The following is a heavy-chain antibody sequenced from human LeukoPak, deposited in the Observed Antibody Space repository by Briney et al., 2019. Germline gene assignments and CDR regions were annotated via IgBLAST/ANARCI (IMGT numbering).Heavy chain of an antibody. CDR2: ISSSSSTI. J-gene: IGHJ4*02. Sequence: PGGSLRLSCAASGFTFSSYSMNWVRQAPGKGLEWVSYISSSSSTIYYADSVKGRFTISRDSAKNSLYLQMNSLRAEDTAVYYCTRPESSSSLACDHWGQGTLVTVSS. CDR1: GFTFSSYS. CDR3: TRPESSSSLACDH. V-gene: IGHV3-48*04. D-gene: IGHD2-2*01.